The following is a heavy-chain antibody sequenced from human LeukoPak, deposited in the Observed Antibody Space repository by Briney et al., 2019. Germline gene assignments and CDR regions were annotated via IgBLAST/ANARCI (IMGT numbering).Heavy chain of an antibody. CDR2: INPSGGST. CDR1: GYTFTGYY. CDR3: ARDGIFYDILTGYATYYFDY. Sequence: ASVKVSCKASGYTFTGYYMHWVRQAPGQGLEWMGIINPSGGSTSYAQKFQGRVTMTRDTSTSTVYMELSSLRSEDTAVYYCARDGIFYDILTGYATYYFDYWGQGTLVTVSS. J-gene: IGHJ4*02. D-gene: IGHD3-9*01. V-gene: IGHV1-46*01.